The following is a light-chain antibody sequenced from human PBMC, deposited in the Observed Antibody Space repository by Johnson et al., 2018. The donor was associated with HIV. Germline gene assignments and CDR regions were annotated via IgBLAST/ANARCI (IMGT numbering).Light chain of an antibody. CDR2: DNN. V-gene: IGLV1-51*01. J-gene: IGLJ1*01. CDR3: GTGDSSLSAGEYV. CDR1: SSNIGNNY. Sequence: VLTQPPSVSAAPGQKVTISCSGSSSNIGNNYVSWYQQLPGTAPKLLIYDNNKRPSGIPDRFSGSKSGTSATLGITGLQTGDEADYYCGTGDSSLSAGEYVCGTGTKV.